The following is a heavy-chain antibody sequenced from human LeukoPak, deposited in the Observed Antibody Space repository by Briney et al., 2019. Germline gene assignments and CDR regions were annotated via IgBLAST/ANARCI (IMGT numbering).Heavy chain of an antibody. CDR2: ISTYNGNT. CDR1: GYTFTSYG. Sequence: ASVKVSCKASGYTFTSYGFSWVRQAPGQGLEWMGWISTYNGNTNYAQKLQGRVTMTTDTSTSTAYMELRSLRSDDTAVYYCARGGILDSSGYFDYWGQGTLVTVSS. J-gene: IGHJ4*02. CDR3: ARGGILDSSGYFDY. D-gene: IGHD6-19*01. V-gene: IGHV1-18*01.